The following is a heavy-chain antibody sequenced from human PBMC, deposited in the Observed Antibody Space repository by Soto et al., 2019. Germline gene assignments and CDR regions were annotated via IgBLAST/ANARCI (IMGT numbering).Heavy chain of an antibody. CDR2: IYYSGST. V-gene: IGHV4-59*08. Sequence: TSETLSLTCTVSGGSISSYYWIRIRQPPGKGLEWIGYIYYSGSTNYNPSLKSRVTISVDTSKNQFSLKLNSMTAADTAVYYCARHNYGSGSTYFDYWGQGTLVTVSS. D-gene: IGHD3-10*01. J-gene: IGHJ4*02. CDR1: GGSISSYY. CDR3: ARHNYGSGSTYFDY.